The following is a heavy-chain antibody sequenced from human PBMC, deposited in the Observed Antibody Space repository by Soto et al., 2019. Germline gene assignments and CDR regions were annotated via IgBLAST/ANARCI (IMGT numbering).Heavy chain of an antibody. CDR3: AKDSRGRAFDF. Sequence: QVQLVQSGAEVKRPGASMKVSCWASGYIFTDYAMHWVRQAPGQRLEWMGWINVGNGVTKYSKTFEGRVTVSRDTSANTAYMELRSLTSEDTAIYYCAKDSRGRAFDFWGQGTMVTVSS. J-gene: IGHJ3*01. CDR1: GYIFTDYA. CDR2: INVGNGVT. V-gene: IGHV1-3*01. D-gene: IGHD3-10*01.